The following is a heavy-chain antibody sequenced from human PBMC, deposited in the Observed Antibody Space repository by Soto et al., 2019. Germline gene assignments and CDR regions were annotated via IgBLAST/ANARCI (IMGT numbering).Heavy chain of an antibody. V-gene: IGHV1-58*01. J-gene: IGHJ6*02. CDR2: IVVGSGNT. CDR3: AASDSSGYYTTYYYYYGMDV. CDR1: GFTFTSSA. Sequence: ASVKVSCKASGFTFTSSAVQWVRQARGQRLEWIGWIVVGSGNTNYAQKFQERVTITRDMSTSTAYMELSSLRSEDTAVYYCAASDSSGYYTTYYYYYGMDVWGQGTTVTVS. D-gene: IGHD3-22*01.